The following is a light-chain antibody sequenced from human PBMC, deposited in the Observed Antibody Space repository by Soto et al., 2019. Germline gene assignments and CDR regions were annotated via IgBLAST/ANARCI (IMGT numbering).Light chain of an antibody. V-gene: IGKV1-39*01. Sequence: DIQMTQSPSSLSASVGDGVTITCRASQSINRNLNWYRQKPGKAPDLLISTASRLQTAVPSRFSGSGSGTDFTLTISGLQPEDFVTYYCQQTYITPPTFGQGTKVEIK. CDR3: QQTYITPPT. J-gene: IGKJ1*01. CDR2: TAS. CDR1: QSINRN.